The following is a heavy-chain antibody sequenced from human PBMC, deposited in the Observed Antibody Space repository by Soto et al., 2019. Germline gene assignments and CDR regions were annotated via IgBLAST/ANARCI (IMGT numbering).Heavy chain of an antibody. D-gene: IGHD2-21*02. CDR2: VNPSGGHT. Sequence: QVQLMQSGAEVKKPGASVKVSCKASGDTFTDYYIHWVRQAPGQGLEWMGTVNPSGGHTTYAQHSLGRVTTTRDPSTSTLYMELTSLTSDATAIYYCARGGHVVVVTAALDYWGQGTLVTVSS. CDR1: GDTFTDYY. V-gene: IGHV1-46*01. J-gene: IGHJ4*02. CDR3: ARGGHVVVVTAALDY.